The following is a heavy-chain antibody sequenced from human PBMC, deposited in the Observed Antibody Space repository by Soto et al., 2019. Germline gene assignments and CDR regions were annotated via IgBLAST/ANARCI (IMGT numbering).Heavy chain of an antibody. V-gene: IGHV4-34*01. CDR3: ARGGDIVATTETADAFDI. D-gene: IGHD5-12*01. Sequence: QVQLQQWGAGLLKPSETLSLTCAVYGGSFSGYYWSWIRQPPGKGLEWIGEINHSGSTNYNPSLKSRVTISVDTSKNQFSLKLSSVTAADTAVYYCARGGDIVATTETADAFDIWGQGTMVTVSS. J-gene: IGHJ3*02. CDR1: GGSFSGYY. CDR2: INHSGST.